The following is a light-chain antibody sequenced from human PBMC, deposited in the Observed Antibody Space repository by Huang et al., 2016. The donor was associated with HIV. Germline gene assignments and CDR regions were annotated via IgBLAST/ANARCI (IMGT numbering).Light chain of an antibody. CDR1: QSDSSNY. J-gene: IGKJ4*01. Sequence: EIVLTQSPGTLSLSPGERATLSCRASQSDSSNYLAWYQQKPGQAPRLLIYAASNRANGIPDRFSGSGSGTDFTLTISRLEPEDFAVYYCQQYGSSPVTFGGGTKVEIK. CDR2: AAS. CDR3: QQYGSSPVT. V-gene: IGKV3-20*01.